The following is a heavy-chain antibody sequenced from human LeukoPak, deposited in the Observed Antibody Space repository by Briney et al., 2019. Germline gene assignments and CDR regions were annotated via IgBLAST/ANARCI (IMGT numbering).Heavy chain of an antibody. CDR3: ARAVGYSLNFDY. CDR1: GGSISSSNW. D-gene: IGHD5-18*01. Sequence: SGTLSLTCAVSGGSISSSNWWSWVRQPPGKGLEWIGEIYHSGSTNYNPSLESRVTISVDKSKNQFSLKLSSVTAADTAVYYCARAVGYSLNFDYWGQGTLVTVSS. CDR2: IYHSGST. V-gene: IGHV4-4*02. J-gene: IGHJ4*02.